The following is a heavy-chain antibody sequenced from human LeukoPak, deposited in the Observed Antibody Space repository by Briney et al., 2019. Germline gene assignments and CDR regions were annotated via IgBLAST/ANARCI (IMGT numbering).Heavy chain of an antibody. CDR1: GYTFTGYY. J-gene: IGHJ4*02. CDR2: INPNSGGT. D-gene: IGHD5-18*01. CDR3: ARDGARGYSYSEDY. V-gene: IGHV1-2*02. Sequence: ASVKVSCKASGYTFTGYYMHWVRQAPGQGLEWMGWINPNSGGTNYAQKFQGRVTMTRDTSISTAYMELSRLRSDDTAVYYCARDGARGYSYSEDYWGQGTLVTVSS.